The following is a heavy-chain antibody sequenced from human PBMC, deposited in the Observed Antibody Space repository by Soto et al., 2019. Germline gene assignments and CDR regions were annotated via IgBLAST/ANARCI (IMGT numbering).Heavy chain of an antibody. CDR2: IIPIFGTA. J-gene: IGHJ6*02. CDR3: ARMDGSMVRGVITYYYYGMDV. CDR1: GGTFSSYA. D-gene: IGHD3-10*01. Sequence: SVKVSCKASGGTFSSYAISWVRQAPGQGLEWMGGIIPIFGTANYAQKFQGRVTITADESTSTAYMELSSLRSEDTAVYYCARMDGSMVRGVITYYYYGMDVWGQGTTVTVSS. V-gene: IGHV1-69*13.